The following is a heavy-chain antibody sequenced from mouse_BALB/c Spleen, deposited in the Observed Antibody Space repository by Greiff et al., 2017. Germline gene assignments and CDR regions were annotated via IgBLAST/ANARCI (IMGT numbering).Heavy chain of an antibody. CDR2: ISSGGSYT. CDR1: GFTFSSYA. J-gene: IGHJ3*01. D-gene: IGHD1-2*01. V-gene: IGHV5-9-4*01. CDR3: AREGGFITTATDWFAY. Sequence: EVKLVESGGGLVKPGGSLKLSCAASGFTFSSYAMSWVRQSPEKRLEWVAEISSGGSYTYYPDTVTGRFTISRDNAKNTLYLEMSSLRSEDTAMYYCAREGGFITTATDWFAYWGQGTLVTVSA.